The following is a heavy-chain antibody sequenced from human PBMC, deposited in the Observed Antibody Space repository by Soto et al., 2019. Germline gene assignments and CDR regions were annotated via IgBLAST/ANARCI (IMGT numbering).Heavy chain of an antibody. CDR3: AKSLSAIPGDS. CDR2: IKQDGSEI. V-gene: IGHV3-7*05. CDR1: RFTFSSYW. J-gene: IGHJ4*02. Sequence: CGSLRLSLAASRFTFSSYWVIWVRQGPGKGPECVANIKQDGSEIYYVDSVKGRFTISRDNAKSSLYLQMTSLRAEDTAVYHCAKSLSAIPGDSWGQGTLVTVSS. D-gene: IGHD2-2*01.